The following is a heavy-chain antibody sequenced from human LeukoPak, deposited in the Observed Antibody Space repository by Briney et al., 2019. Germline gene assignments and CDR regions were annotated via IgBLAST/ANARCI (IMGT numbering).Heavy chain of an antibody. D-gene: IGHD4/OR15-4a*01. Sequence: GGSLRLSCAASGLTISYNQMSWVRQAPGKGLEWVSIIYGGGDTYYADSVKARFTISRDNSKNTLYLQMNSLRAEDTAVYYCARGGVVVVGANFFDIWGQGTVVTVSS. V-gene: IGHV3-66*01. J-gene: IGHJ3*02. CDR2: IYGGGDT. CDR1: GLTISYNQ. CDR3: ARGGVVVVGANFFDI.